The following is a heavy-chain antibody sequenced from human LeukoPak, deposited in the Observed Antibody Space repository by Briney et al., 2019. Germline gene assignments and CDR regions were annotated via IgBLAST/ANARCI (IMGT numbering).Heavy chain of an antibody. CDR2: IYDSGST. CDR3: ATGLRWELGTIDY. CDR1: GGSIRSSYYY. Sequence: SETLSLTCTVSGGSIRSSYYYWGWIRQPPGKGLEWIGSIYDSGSTYYNPSLKSRVTISVDTSKNQFSLKLNSVTAADTAVYYCATGLRWELGTIDYWGQGTLVTVFS. V-gene: IGHV4-39*01. J-gene: IGHJ4*02. D-gene: IGHD1-26*01.